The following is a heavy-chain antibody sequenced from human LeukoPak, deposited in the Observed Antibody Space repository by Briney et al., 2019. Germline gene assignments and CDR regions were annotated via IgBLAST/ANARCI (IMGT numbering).Heavy chain of an antibody. Sequence: SGGSLRLSCAASGFTFSSYEMNWVRQAPGKGLEWVSGISWNSGDIGYADSVKGRFTISRDNAKNSLYLQMNSLRAEDTAVYYCAELGITMIGGVWGKGTTVTISS. CDR1: GFTFSSYE. J-gene: IGHJ6*04. D-gene: IGHD3-10*02. CDR2: ISWNSGDI. V-gene: IGHV3-48*03. CDR3: AELGITMIGGV.